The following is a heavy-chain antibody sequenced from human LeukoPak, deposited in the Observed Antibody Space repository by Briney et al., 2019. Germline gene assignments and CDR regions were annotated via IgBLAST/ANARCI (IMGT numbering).Heavy chain of an antibody. CDR2: IYTSGST. J-gene: IGHJ6*02. CDR3: ARASITIFGVAYGMDV. Sequence: SQTLSLTCTVSGGSISSGSYYWSWIRQPAGKGLEWIGRIYTSGSTNYNPSLKSRVTISADTSKNQFSLKLSSVTAADTAVYYCARASITIFGVAYGMDVWGQGTTVTVSS. CDR1: GGSISSGSYY. D-gene: IGHD3-3*01. V-gene: IGHV4-61*02.